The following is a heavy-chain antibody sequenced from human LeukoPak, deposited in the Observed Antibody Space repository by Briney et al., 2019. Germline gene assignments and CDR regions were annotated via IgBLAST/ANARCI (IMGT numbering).Heavy chain of an antibody. V-gene: IGHV4-59*01. Sequence: LETLSLTCTVSGGSISSYYWSWIRQPPGKGLEWIGYTYYSGSTNYNPSLKSRVTISVDTSKNQFSLKLSSVTAADTAVYYCARGGNNFDYWGQGTLVTVSS. J-gene: IGHJ4*02. D-gene: IGHD1/OR15-1a*01. CDR1: GGSISSYY. CDR2: TYYSGST. CDR3: ARGGNNFDY.